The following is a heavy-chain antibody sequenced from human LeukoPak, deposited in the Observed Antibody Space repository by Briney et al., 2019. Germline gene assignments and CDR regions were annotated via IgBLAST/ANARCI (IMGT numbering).Heavy chain of an antibody. Sequence: ASVKVSCKASGGYISGYAINWVRQAPGQGLEWMGRIIPVFRRENYAQKFQGRVTIMTDESMSTVYMEVSSLRSEDTAKYYCVRGALRYFDWSAGGDDSFDIWGQGTVVTVSS. D-gene: IGHD3-9*01. CDR3: VRGALRYFDWSAGGDDSFDI. J-gene: IGHJ3*02. CDR1: GGYISGYA. CDR2: IIPVFRRE. V-gene: IGHV1-69*05.